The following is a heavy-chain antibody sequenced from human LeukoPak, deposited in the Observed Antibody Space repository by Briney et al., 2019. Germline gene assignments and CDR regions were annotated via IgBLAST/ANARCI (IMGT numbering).Heavy chain of an antibody. J-gene: IGHJ6*03. V-gene: IGHV1-8*03. D-gene: IGHD4-11*01. CDR1: GYTFSNND. CDR2: MNPISGNT. CDR3: ATPSPYSPNYMDV. Sequence: GASVKVSCKASGYTFSNNDINWVRQATGQGLEWMGWMNPISGNTGFAQKFQGRVTISRSTSISTAYMELSSLRSDDTAVYYCATPSPYSPNYMDVWGKGTTVTVSS.